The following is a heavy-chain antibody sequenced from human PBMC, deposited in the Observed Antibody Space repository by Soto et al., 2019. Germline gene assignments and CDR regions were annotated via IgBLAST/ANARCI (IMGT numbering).Heavy chain of an antibody. CDR3: ARVPYDTTGYYAF. Sequence: ASVKVSCKTSGFTFTTYYIHWVRQAPGQGLEWMGMIDPSGGSTTYAQKFQGRITMTSDMSTSTVYMELSSLRSEDTAVYYCARVPYDTTGYYAFWGQGTLVTVSS. V-gene: IGHV1-46*01. CDR2: IDPSGGST. CDR1: GFTFTTYY. J-gene: IGHJ4*02. D-gene: IGHD3-22*01.